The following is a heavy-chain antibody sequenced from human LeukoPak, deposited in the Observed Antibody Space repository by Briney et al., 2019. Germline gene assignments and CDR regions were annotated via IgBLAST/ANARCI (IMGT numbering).Heavy chain of an antibody. Sequence: GGSLRLSCAASAFTFSDHGMHWVRQAPGKGLEWVAVIWYDGSNEYYSESVKGRFTISRDNSKNTLYLQMNSLRPEDTAVYYCAREISIFVSAFDIWGLGTMVTVS. CDR1: AFTFSDHG. J-gene: IGHJ3*02. D-gene: IGHD3-3*01. V-gene: IGHV3-33*01. CDR3: AREISIFVSAFDI. CDR2: IWYDGSNE.